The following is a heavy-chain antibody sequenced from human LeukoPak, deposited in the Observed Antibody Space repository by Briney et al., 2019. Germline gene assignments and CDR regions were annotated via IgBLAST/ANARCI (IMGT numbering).Heavy chain of an antibody. J-gene: IGHJ4*02. V-gene: IGHV4-4*07. CDR1: GGSISSYY. CDR2: IYRSGST. Sequence: PSETLSLTCTVPGGSISSYYWSWIRQPAGKGLEWIGRIYRSGSTNYNPSLKSRVTMSVDTSKNQFSLKLSSVTAADTAVYYCARVSVAYCGGDCYLYYFDYWGQGTLVTVSS. D-gene: IGHD2-21*02. CDR3: ARVSVAYCGGDCYLYYFDY.